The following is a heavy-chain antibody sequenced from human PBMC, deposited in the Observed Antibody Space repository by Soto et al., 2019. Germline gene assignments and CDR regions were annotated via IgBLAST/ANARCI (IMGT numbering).Heavy chain of an antibody. Sequence: QLQLQESGPGLVKPSETLSLTCTVSGGSISSSSYYWGWIRQPPGKGLEWIGSIYYSGSTYYNPSLTCRVTIYVDMSKNQCSLKLSSVTAADTAVYYCAREDITMRTKWFDPWGQGTLVTVSS. CDR3: AREDITMRTKWFDP. J-gene: IGHJ5*02. D-gene: IGHD3-22*01. V-gene: IGHV4-39*01. CDR2: IYYSGST. CDR1: GGSISSSSYY.